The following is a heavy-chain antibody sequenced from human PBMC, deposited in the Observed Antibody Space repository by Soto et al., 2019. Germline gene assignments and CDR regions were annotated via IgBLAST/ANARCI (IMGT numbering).Heavy chain of an antibody. V-gene: IGHV1-3*01. CDR3: ARGSTPFYYDSSGYYSFDY. CDR1: GYTFSTYA. Sequence: ASVKVSCKASGYTFSTYAMHWVRQAPGQRLEWMGWINAGSGNTKYSQKFQGRVTITRDTSASTAYMELSSLTSEDTALYYCARGSTPFYYDSSGYYSFDYSGQGTLVTVSS. D-gene: IGHD3-22*01. CDR2: INAGSGNT. J-gene: IGHJ4*02.